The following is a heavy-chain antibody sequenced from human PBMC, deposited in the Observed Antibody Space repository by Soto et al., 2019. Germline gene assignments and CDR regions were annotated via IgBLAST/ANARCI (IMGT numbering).Heavy chain of an antibody. D-gene: IGHD1-1*01. CDR3: ARVTSGTLDY. J-gene: IGHJ4*02. CDR1: GFIFSDFG. CDR2: ISISGSTV. Sequence: EVQLVESGGGLVQPGGSLRLSCAASGFIFSDFGMTWVRQAPGKGLELVSYISISGSTVYYADSVKGRFTISRDNAKNSLYLQMNSLRDEDTAVYYCARVTSGTLDYWGQGTLSTVSS. V-gene: IGHV3-48*02.